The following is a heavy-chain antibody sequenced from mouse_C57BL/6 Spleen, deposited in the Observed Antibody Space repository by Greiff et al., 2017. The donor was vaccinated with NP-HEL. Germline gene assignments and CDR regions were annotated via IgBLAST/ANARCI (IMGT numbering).Heavy chain of an antibody. V-gene: IGHV1-50*01. CDR3: ARRDSSKGFAY. J-gene: IGHJ3*01. CDR2: IDPSDSYT. Sequence: QVQLQQSGAELVKPGASVKLSCKASGYTFTSYWMQWVKQRPGQGLEWIGEIDPSDSYTNYNQKFKGKATLTVDTSSSTAYMQLSSLTSEDSAVYYCARRDSSKGFAYWGQGTLVTVSA. D-gene: IGHD2-10*02. CDR1: GYTFTSYW.